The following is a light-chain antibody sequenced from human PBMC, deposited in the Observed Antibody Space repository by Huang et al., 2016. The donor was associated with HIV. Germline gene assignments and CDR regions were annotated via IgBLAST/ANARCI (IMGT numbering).Light chain of an antibody. CDR2: GAS. J-gene: IGKJ1*01. CDR1: QSVGSD. CDR3: QQYNNWPGT. Sequence: EIVMTQSPAILSVSPAERATLSCRARQSVGSDLAWYRQKPGQAPRLLIYGASTRATGVPARFSGSGSGTEFTVIISSLQSEDFAVYYCQQYNNWPGTFGQGTKVEIK. V-gene: IGKV3-15*01.